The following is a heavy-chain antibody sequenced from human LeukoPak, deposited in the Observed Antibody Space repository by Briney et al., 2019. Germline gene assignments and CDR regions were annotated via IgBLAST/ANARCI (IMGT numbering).Heavy chain of an antibody. J-gene: IGHJ4*02. V-gene: IGHV4-59*12. CDR3: ARDAPFDYYDSSGYWGYYFDY. D-gene: IGHD3-22*01. Sequence: SETLSLTCTVSGGSISSYYWSWIRQTPGKGLEWIGYIYYSGSTNYNPSLKSRVTISVDTSKNQFSLKLSSVTAADTAVYYCARDAPFDYYDSSGYWGYYFDYWGQGTLVTVSS. CDR1: GGSISSYY. CDR2: IYYSGST.